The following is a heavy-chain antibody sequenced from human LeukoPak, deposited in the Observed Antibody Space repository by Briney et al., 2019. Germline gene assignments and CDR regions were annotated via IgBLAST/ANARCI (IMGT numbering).Heavy chain of an antibody. CDR2: IIPIFGTA. D-gene: IGHD3-9*01. CDR1: GGTFSSYA. Sequence: SVKVSYKASGGTFSSYAISWVRQAPGQGLEWMGRIIPIFGTANYAQKFQGRVTITTDESTSTAYMELSSLRSEDTAVYYCARDRGDYDILTGYYPGHYFDYWGQGTLVTVSS. V-gene: IGHV1-69*05. CDR3: ARDRGDYDILTGYYPGHYFDY. J-gene: IGHJ4*02.